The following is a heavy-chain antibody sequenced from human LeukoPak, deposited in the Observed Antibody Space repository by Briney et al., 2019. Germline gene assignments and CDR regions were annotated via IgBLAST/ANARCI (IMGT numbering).Heavy chain of an antibody. D-gene: IGHD4-11*01. Sequence: GGSLRLSCAASGFTFSSYGMDWVRQAPGKGLEWVAVIWYDGSNKYYADSVKGRFTISRDNPKNTLYLQMNSLRAEDTAVYYCAKTGAVSYFDYWGQGTLVTVSS. CDR1: GFTFSSYG. CDR3: AKTGAVSYFDY. J-gene: IGHJ4*02. V-gene: IGHV3-33*06. CDR2: IWYDGSNK.